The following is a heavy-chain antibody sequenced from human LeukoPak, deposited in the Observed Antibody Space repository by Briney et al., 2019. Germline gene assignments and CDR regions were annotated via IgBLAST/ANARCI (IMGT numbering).Heavy chain of an antibody. CDR2: ISGSGGST. V-gene: IGHV3-23*01. CDR3: AKGLGKATVTPLGY. J-gene: IGHJ4*02. CDR1: GFTFSSYA. D-gene: IGHD4-11*01. Sequence: GGSLRLSCAASGFTFSSYAMTWVRQAPGKGLEWVSGISGSGGSTYYADSVKGRFTISRDNSKNTLYLQMDSLRAEDTAVYYCAKGLGKATVTPLGYWGQGTLVTVSS.